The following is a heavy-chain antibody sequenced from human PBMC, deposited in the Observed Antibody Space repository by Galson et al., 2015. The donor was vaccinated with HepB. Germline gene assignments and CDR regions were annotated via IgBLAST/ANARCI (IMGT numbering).Heavy chain of an antibody. CDR1: GYTFTSYG. Sequence: SVKVSCKASGYTFTSYGISWVRQAPGQGLEWMGWISAYNGNTNYAQKLQGRVTMTTDTSTSTAYMELRSLRSDDTAVYYCARDLAAVTTNWFDPWGQGTLVTVSS. CDR2: ISAYNGNT. V-gene: IGHV1-18*01. D-gene: IGHD4-17*01. CDR3: ARDLAAVTTNWFDP. J-gene: IGHJ5*02.